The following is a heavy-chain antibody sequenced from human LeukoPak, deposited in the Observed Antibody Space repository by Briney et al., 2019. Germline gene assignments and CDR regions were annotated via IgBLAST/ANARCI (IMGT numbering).Heavy chain of an antibody. D-gene: IGHD6-6*01. J-gene: IGHJ4*02. CDR1: GYSFTSYW. Sequence: GESLKSSCKGSGYSFTSYWIGWVRQMPGKGLEWMGIIYPGDSDTRYSPSFQGQVTISADKSISTAYLQWSSLKASDTAMYYCARPPSIAARPGYDYFDYWGQGALVTVSS. CDR3: ARPPSIAARPGYDYFDY. V-gene: IGHV5-51*01. CDR2: IYPGDSDT.